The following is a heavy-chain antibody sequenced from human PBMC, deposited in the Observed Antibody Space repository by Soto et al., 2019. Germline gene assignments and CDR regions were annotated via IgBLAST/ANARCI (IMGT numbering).Heavy chain of an antibody. J-gene: IGHJ4*02. CDR3: ARMHPAIVIFDS. CDR1: NGSISGRY. Sequence: SETLSLTCTVSNGSISGRYWSWIRQPPGKKLEWLGYIYYSGTTKYNPSLKSRITMSVDTSQNQFSLNLSSVTAADTAVYYCARMHPAIVIFDSWGQGTLVTVSS. V-gene: IGHV4-59*11. CDR2: IYYSGTT. D-gene: IGHD5-18*01.